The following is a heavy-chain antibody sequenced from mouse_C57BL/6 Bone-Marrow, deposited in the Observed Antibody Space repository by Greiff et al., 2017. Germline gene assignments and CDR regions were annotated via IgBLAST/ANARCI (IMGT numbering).Heavy chain of an antibody. CDR1: GYTFTSYW. Sequence: QVQLQQPGAELVKPGASVKLSCKASGYTFTSYWMHWVKQRPGQGLEWIGMIHPNSGSTNYNEKFKSKATLTVDKSSSTAYMQLSSLTSEDSAVYYCARASRSRLRSLYAMDYWGQGTSVTVSS. V-gene: IGHV1-64*01. D-gene: IGHD3-2*02. CDR2: IHPNSGST. CDR3: ARASRSRLRSLYAMDY. J-gene: IGHJ4*01.